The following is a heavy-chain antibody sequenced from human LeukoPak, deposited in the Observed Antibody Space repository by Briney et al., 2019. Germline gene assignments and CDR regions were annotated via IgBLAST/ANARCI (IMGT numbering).Heavy chain of an antibody. Sequence: VASVKVSCKASGYTFTGYYMHWVRQAPGQGLEWMGWINPNSGDTNYAQKFQGRVTMTRDTSISTAYMDLRRLTSDDTAVYYCARDRSQGRDFDYWGQGTLVTVSS. CDR2: INPNSGDT. CDR1: GYTFTGYY. D-gene: IGHD3-10*01. CDR3: ARDRSQGRDFDY. V-gene: IGHV1-2*02. J-gene: IGHJ4*02.